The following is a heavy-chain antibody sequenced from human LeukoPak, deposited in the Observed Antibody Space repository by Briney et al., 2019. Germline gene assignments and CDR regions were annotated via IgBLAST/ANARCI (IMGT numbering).Heavy chain of an antibody. V-gene: IGHV1-8*01. Sequence: VASLKVSCKASGYTFTSYDINWVRQATGQGLEWMGWMNPNSGNTCYAHKFQGRVTITRDTSISTPYMQMSSLRSEDTAVYYCARSLTAGGIGSVGYWGQGTLVTVSS. J-gene: IGHJ4*02. CDR2: MNPNSGNT. CDR1: GYTFTSYD. D-gene: IGHD7-27*01. CDR3: ARSLTAGGIGSVGY.